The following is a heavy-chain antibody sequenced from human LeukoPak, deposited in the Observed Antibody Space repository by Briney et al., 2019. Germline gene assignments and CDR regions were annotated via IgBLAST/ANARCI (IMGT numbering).Heavy chain of an antibody. CDR3: ARGRSYYGSGSYSRGYYYYGMDV. D-gene: IGHD3-10*01. CDR1: GGSFSGYY. J-gene: IGHJ6*02. V-gene: IGHV4-34*01. Sequence: PSETLSLTCAVYGGSFSGYYWSWIRQPPGKGLEWIGEINHSGSTNYNPSLKSRVTISVDTSKNQFSLKLSSVTAADTAVYYCARGRSYYGSGSYSRGYYYYGMDVWGQGTTVTVSS. CDR2: INHSGST.